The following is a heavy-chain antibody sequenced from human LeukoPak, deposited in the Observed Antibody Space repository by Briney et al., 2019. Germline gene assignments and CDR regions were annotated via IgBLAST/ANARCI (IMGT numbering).Heavy chain of an antibody. CDR2: IYYSGST. CDR3: ARVGCSSTSCYYFDY. D-gene: IGHD2-2*01. Sequence: PSETLSLTCTVSGGSISSGDYYWSWIRQPPGKGLEWIGYIYYSGSTYYNPSLKSRVTISVDTSKDQFSLKLSSVTAADTAVYYCARVGCSSTSCYYFDYWGQGTLVTVSS. J-gene: IGHJ4*02. V-gene: IGHV4-30-4*08. CDR1: GGSISSGDYY.